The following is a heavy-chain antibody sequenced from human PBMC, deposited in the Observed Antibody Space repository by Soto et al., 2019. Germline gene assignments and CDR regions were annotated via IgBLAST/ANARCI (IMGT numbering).Heavy chain of an antibody. D-gene: IGHD2-2*01. CDR2: IIPIFCIA. CDR1: GGTFSRYS. Sequence: QVQLVQSGAEVKKPGSSVKVSCKASGGTFSRYSITWVRQAPGHGLAWIGRIIPIFCIASYAQKFQGRVTINPDESTSTAYMELSSLRSDDTTVYYCAREARDRETRLVPAAIDVMAAWGKGSTVTASS. CDR3: AREARDRETRLVPAAIDVMAA. V-gene: IGHV1-69*08. J-gene: IGHJ6*04.